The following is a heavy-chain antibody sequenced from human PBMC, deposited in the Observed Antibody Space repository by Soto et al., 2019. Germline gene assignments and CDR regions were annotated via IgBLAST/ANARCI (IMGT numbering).Heavy chain of an antibody. CDR3: ATRSRDDYGDYVVAFDI. CDR1: GFTFSSYA. CDR2: ISGSGGST. V-gene: IGHV3-23*01. Sequence: GGSLRLSCAASGFTFSSYAMSWVRQAPGKGLEWVSAISGSGGSTYYADSVKGRFTISRDNSKNTLYLQMNSLRAEDTAVYYCATRSRDDYGDYVVAFDIWGQGTMVTVSS. D-gene: IGHD4-17*01. J-gene: IGHJ3*02.